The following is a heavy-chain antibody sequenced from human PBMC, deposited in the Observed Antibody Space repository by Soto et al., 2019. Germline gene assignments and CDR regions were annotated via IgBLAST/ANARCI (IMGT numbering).Heavy chain of an antibody. Sequence: TLSLTCTVSGGSISSGDYYWTWIRQPPGKGLEWTGYIYYSGYTYYNPSLKSRITISVDTSKNQFSLKLTSVTAADTAVYFCARGGNGYHILTGFSSHYWGQGTLVTVSS. D-gene: IGHD3-9*01. V-gene: IGHV4-30-4*01. CDR3: ARGGNGYHILTGFSSHY. J-gene: IGHJ4*02. CDR1: GGSISSGDYY. CDR2: IYYSGYT.